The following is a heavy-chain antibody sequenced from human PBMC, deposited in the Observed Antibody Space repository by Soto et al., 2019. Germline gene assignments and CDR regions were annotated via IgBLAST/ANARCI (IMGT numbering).Heavy chain of an antibody. J-gene: IGHJ6*02. D-gene: IGHD2-2*01. CDR3: TKPIPASVYYYGMAV. CDR2: IRSKGNTYET. Sequence: EVQLVETGGGLVQPGGSLKLSCEASGFALSGSTMHWVRQASGKGLEWVGRIRSKGNTYETSYAASVQGRFTISRDVSRYTAFLEMNSLKTEDTAVYYCTKPIPASVYYYGMAVWGQGTTVNVSS. CDR1: GFALSGST. V-gene: IGHV3-73*02.